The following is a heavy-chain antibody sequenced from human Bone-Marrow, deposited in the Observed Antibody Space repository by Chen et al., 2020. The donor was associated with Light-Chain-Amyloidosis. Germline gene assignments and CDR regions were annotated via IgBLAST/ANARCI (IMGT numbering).Heavy chain of an antibody. CDR2: ARGGDGPT. D-gene: IGHD2-2*01. CDR1: GFTFSNYA. V-gene: IGHV3-23*01. CDR3: AKDRCTSISCSDFDY. Sequence: VQPGGSLRLSCVGSGFTFSNYAMTWVRQAPGKGLEWVSFARGGDGPTYYADSVRGRFTIYRDNSKNTLYLQMNSLRAEDTAVYYCAKDRCTSISCSDFDYWGQGTLVTVSS. J-gene: IGHJ4*02.